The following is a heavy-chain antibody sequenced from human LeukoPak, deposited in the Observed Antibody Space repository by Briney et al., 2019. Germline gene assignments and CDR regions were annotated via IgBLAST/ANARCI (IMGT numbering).Heavy chain of an antibody. D-gene: IGHD3-3*01. V-gene: IGHV3-23*01. Sequence: GGSLRLSCAACGFTFSIYAMSWVRQAQGKGLEWVSAISGSGGSTYYADSVKGRFTISRDNSKNTLYLQMNSLRAEDTAVYYCAQTLESYDFWSGYYRDYWGQGTLVTVSS. J-gene: IGHJ4*02. CDR2: ISGSGGST. CDR1: GFTFSIYA. CDR3: AQTLESYDFWSGYYRDY.